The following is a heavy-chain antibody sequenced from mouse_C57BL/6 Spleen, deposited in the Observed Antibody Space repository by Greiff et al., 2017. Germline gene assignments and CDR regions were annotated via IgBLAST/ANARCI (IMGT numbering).Heavy chain of an antibody. D-gene: IGHD2-5*01. CDR3: ASYYSNYEEFDY. CDR2: IYPGSGST. V-gene: IGHV1-55*01. CDR1: GYTFTSYW. J-gene: IGHJ2*01. Sequence: QVQLQQPGAELVKPGASVKMSCKASGYTFTSYWITWVKQRPGQGLEWIGDIYPGSGSTNYNEKFKSKATLTVDTSSSTAYMQLSGLTSADSAVYYCASYYSNYEEFDYWGQGTTLTVSS.